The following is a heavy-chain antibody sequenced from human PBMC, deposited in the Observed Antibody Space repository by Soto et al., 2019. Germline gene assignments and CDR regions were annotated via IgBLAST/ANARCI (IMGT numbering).Heavy chain of an antibody. V-gene: IGHV1-69*06. CDR3: ARAQDTAMAIYYYYGMDV. J-gene: IGHJ6*02. CDR2: IIPIFGTA. CDR1: GGTFSSYA. D-gene: IGHD5-18*01. Sequence: GASVKVSCKASGGTFSSYAISWVRQAPGQGLEWMGGIIPIFGTANYAQKFQGRVTITADKSTSTAYMELSSLRSEDTAVYYCARAQDTAMAIYYYYGMDVWGQGTTVTVSS.